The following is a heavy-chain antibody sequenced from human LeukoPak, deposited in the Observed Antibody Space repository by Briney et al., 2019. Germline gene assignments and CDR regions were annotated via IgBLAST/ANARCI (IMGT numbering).Heavy chain of an antibody. V-gene: IGHV4-30-4*01. CDR2: IYYSGST. CDR3: ARVARGLHFDY. CDR1: GGSISSGDYY. D-gene: IGHD4-11*01. J-gene: IGHJ4*02. Sequence: ASETLSLTCTVSGGSISSGDYYWSWIRQPPGKGLEWIGYIYYSGSTYYNPSLKSRVTISVDTSKNQFSLKLSSVTAADTAVYYCARVARGLHFDYWGQGTPVTVSS.